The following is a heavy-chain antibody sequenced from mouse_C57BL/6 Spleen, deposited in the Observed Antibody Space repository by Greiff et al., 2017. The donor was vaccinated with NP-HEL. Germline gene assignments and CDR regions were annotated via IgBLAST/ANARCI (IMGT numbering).Heavy chain of an antibody. CDR2: ISYDGSN. J-gene: IGHJ2*01. V-gene: IGHV3-6*01. CDR3: ASLDSSGY. Sequence: ESGPGLVKPSQSLSLTCSVTGYSITSGYYWNWIRQFPGNKLEWMGYISYDGSNNYNPSLKNRISITRDTSKNQFFLKLNSVTTEDTATYYCASLDSSGYWGQGTTLTVSS. CDR1: GYSITSGYY. D-gene: IGHD3-2*02.